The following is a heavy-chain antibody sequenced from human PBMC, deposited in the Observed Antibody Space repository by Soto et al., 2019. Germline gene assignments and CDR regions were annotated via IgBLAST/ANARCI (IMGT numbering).Heavy chain of an antibody. CDR1: GGTINTYT. Sequence: HVQLVQSGAEVKKPGSWVTISCKASGGTINTYTFSWVRQAPGQGLEWMGSILPILGSVNYAQNFQGRLSITADQSATTAYMELSSLTSHDTAVYFCGRIPRYSFPTSDPLAHWGQGTMVTVSS. J-gene: IGHJ1*01. V-gene: IGHV1-69*02. CDR3: GRIPRYSFPTSDPLAH. CDR2: ILPILGSV. D-gene: IGHD5-18*01.